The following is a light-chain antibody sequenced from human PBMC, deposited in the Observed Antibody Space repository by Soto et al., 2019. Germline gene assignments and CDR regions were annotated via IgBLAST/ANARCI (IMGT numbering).Light chain of an antibody. CDR3: QQYVISPLIT. J-gene: IGKJ5*01. CDR1: QSVSSSY. CDR2: GAS. Sequence: EIVLTQSPGTLSLSPGERATLSCRASQSVSSSYLAWYQQKPGQAPRLLIYGASSRATGIPDRFSGSGSGTDFTLTISRLEPEDFAVYYCQQYVISPLITFGQGTRLEIK. V-gene: IGKV3-20*01.